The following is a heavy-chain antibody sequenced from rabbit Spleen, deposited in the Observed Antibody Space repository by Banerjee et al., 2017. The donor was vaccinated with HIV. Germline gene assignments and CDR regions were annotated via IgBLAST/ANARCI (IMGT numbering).Heavy chain of an antibody. CDR3: ARDLTDVIGWNFGW. Sequence: QSLEESGGGLVQPGGSLTLSCKTSGFDFSRYSMSWVRQAPGKGLEWIGAIYTGRGGTDYANWAKGRFTISKTSSTTVTLRMTSLTVADTATYFCARDLTDVIGWNFGWWGQGTLVTVS. CDR2: IYTGRGGT. J-gene: IGHJ4*01. V-gene: IGHV1S40*01. D-gene: IGHD1-1*01. CDR1: GFDFSRYS.